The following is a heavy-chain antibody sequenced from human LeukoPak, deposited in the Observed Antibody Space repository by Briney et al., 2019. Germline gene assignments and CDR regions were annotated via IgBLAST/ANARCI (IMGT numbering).Heavy chain of an antibody. D-gene: IGHD3-16*01. CDR3: ARTLRPLHHYYYGMDV. CDR2: IKQDGSEK. Sequence: GGSLRLSCAASGFTFSSYWMNWVSQAPGKGLEWVANIKQDGSEKYYVDSVKGRFTISRDNAKNSLYLQMNSLRVEDTAVYYCARTLRPLHHYYYGMDVWGQGTTVTVSS. V-gene: IGHV3-7*01. J-gene: IGHJ6*02. CDR1: GFTFSSYW.